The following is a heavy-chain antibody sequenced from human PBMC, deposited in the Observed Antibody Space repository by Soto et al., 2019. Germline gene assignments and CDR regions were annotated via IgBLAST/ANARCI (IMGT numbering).Heavy chain of an antibody. CDR1: GDSLSTDYW. CDR3: ARGISYRWVY. D-gene: IGHD3-16*02. V-gene: IGHV4-4*02. Sequence: HVQLQESGPGLVKPSGTLSLTCTVSGDSLSTDYWWSWVRQPPGKGLEWIGEIHHSGITNYIQSLKTRVTISDDKTNNQVSLELTSVAAPDTAVYYCARGISYRWVYWGQGTLVTVSS. J-gene: IGHJ4*02. CDR2: IHHSGIT.